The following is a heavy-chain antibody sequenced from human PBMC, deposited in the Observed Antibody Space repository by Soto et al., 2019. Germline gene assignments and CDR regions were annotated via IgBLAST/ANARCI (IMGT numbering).Heavy chain of an antibody. V-gene: IGHV6-1*01. Sequence: SQTLSLTCAISGDSVSSNSAAWNWIRQSPSRGLEWLGRAYYRSQWYYDSAVSVRSRITVIPDTSKNQFSLKLSSVTAADTAVYYCARGKYYYYYYMDVWGKGTTVTVSS. J-gene: IGHJ6*03. CDR3: ARGKYYYYYYMDV. CDR1: GDSVSSNSAA. CDR2: AYYRSQWYY.